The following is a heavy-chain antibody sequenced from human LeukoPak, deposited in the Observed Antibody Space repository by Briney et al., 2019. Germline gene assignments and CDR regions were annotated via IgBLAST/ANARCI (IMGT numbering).Heavy chain of an antibody. CDR1: GLIFRDYW. J-gene: IGHJ6*02. CDR2: INRDGSER. V-gene: IGHV3-7*01. Sequence: GGSLRLSCAVSGLIFRDYWMTWVRQAPGKELEWVANINRDGSERFYVDSVRGRFTISRDNARNSLFLQMNSLRGEDTALYYCARLATSYGLDLWGQGTTVIVSS. CDR3: ARLATSYGLDL.